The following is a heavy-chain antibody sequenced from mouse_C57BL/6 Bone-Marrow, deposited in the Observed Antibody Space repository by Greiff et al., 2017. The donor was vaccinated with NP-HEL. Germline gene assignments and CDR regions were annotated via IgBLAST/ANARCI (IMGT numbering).Heavy chain of an antibody. Sequence: EVKVVESGGDLVKPGGSLKLSCAASGFTFSSYGMSWVRQTPDKRLEWVATISSGGSYTYYPDSVKGRFTISRDNAKNTLYLQMSSLTSEDTAVYYCATHPLAPYYFDYWGQGTTLTVSS. V-gene: IGHV5-6*01. D-gene: IGHD6-1*01. J-gene: IGHJ2*01. CDR1: GFTFSSYG. CDR2: ISSGGSYT. CDR3: ATHPLAPYYFDY.